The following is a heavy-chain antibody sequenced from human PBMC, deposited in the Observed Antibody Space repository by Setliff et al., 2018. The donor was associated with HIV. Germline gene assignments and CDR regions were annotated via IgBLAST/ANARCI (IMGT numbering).Heavy chain of an antibody. CDR1: GFTFSNYA. CDR2: ILSTGERT. D-gene: IGHD3-22*01. CDR3: AKGLAASGLGYFDS. Sequence: HPGGSLRLSCAASGFTFSNYAMSWVRQAPGEGLEWVSAILSTGERTFYADSVKGRFTISRDNSKNTVYLQMNSLRAEDTAEYYCAKGLAASGLGYFDSWGRGILVTVSS. V-gene: IGHV3-23*01. J-gene: IGHJ4*02.